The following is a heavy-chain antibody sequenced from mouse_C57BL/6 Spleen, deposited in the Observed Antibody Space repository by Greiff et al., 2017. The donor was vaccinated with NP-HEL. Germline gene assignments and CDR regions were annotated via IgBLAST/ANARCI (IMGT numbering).Heavy chain of an antibody. D-gene: IGHD2-2*01. V-gene: IGHV14-4*01. CDR2: IDPENGDT. Sequence: EVKLMESGAELVRPGASVKLSCTASGFNIKDDYMHWVKQRPEQGLEWIGWIDPENGDTEYASKFQGKATITADTSSNTAYLQLSSLTSEDTAVYYCTTSSYGYPYYFDYWGQGTTLTVSS. CDR1: GFNIKDDY. J-gene: IGHJ2*01. CDR3: TTSSYGYPYYFDY.